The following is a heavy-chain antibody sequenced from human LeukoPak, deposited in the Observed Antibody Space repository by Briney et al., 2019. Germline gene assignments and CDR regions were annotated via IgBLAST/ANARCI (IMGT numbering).Heavy chain of an antibody. D-gene: IGHD5-12*01. CDR3: ARFETTRGYGWFDP. CDR1: GGSLSGYY. J-gene: IGHJ5*02. V-gene: IGHV4-59*01. CDR2: IYYSGST. Sequence: SETLSLTCTVSGGSLSGYYRNWIRQPPGKGLEWIGYIYYSGSTNYNPSLKSRVTISVDTSKNQFSLKLSSVTAADTAVYYCARFETTRGYGWFDPWGQGTLVTVSS.